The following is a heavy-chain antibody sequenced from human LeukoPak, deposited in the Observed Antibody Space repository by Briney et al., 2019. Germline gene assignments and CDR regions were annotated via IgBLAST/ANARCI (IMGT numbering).Heavy chain of an antibody. V-gene: IGHV3-53*01. CDR2: IYPGGNI. J-gene: IGHJ3*02. CDR3: VRGPRYYDDSGFRYGVFDI. Sequence: PGGSLRLSCAASEVTVTNNYMSWVRQAPGKGLQWVSVIYPGGNIYYADSVKGRFIISRDNSKNTLSLQMNSLTADDTAVYYCVRGPRYYDDSGFRYGVFDIWGQGTLVTVSS. CDR1: EVTVTNNY. D-gene: IGHD3-22*01.